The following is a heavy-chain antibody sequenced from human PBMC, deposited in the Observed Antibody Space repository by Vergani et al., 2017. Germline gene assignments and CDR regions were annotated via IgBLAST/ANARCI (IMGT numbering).Heavy chain of an antibody. CDR2: ISWDGGST. V-gene: IGHV3-43D*03. CDR3: AKEKSSSGPFDY. CDR1: GFTFDDYA. J-gene: IGHJ4*02. D-gene: IGHD6-19*01. Sequence: EVQLVESGGGLVQPGRSLRLSCAASGFTFDDYAMHWVRQAPGKGLEWVSLISWDGGSTYYADSVKGRFTISRDNSKNSLYLQMNSLRAEDTALYYCAKEKSSSGPFDYWGQGTLVTVSS.